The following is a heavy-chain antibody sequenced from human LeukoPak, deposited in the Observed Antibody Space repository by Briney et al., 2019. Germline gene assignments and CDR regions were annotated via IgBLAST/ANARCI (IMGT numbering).Heavy chain of an antibody. J-gene: IGHJ4*02. CDR1: GYSITSGYY. V-gene: IGHV4-38-2*02. Sequence: SETLSLTCSVSGYSITSGYYWGWIRQPPGKGLEWIGTIYHNGSTSYNPSLKSRVTISVDTSKNQFSLRLNSVIAADTAIYYCAKMTTLDYWGQGTLVTVSS. D-gene: IGHD1-1*01. CDR3: AKMTTLDY. CDR2: IYHNGST.